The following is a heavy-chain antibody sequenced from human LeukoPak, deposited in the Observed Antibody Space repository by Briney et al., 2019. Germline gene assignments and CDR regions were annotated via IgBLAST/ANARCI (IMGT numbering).Heavy chain of an antibody. CDR3: ARFGLPYSIDL. J-gene: IGHJ6*02. Sequence: GGSLRLSCIASGFTINQHAMSWVRQAPVKGLEWVASIRPDGSAVFYVDSVKGRFTFSRDNAKNSLDLQMNSLRAEDTAVNYCARFGLPYSIDLWGQGTMVTVSS. CDR1: GFTINQHA. D-gene: IGHD3/OR15-3a*01. CDR2: IRPDGSAV. V-gene: IGHV3-7*01.